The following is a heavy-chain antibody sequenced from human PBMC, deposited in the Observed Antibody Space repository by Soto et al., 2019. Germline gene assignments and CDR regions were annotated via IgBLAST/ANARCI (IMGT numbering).Heavy chain of an antibody. V-gene: IGHV1-46*04. CDR3: GRDRGGVAGIITYYCDD. CDR2: INPSGGGA. J-gene: IGHJ4*02. Sequence: QVQLVQSGAEVKKPGASVKVSCKASGYTFTSYYIHWVRQAPGQGLEWMGIINPSGGGASYVQKWQGRVTMTSDPSTSTVSMELSSLRSEGTAVYYCGRDRGGVAGIITYYCDDWGQGTLVTVSS. CDR1: GYTFTSYY. D-gene: IGHD6-19*01.